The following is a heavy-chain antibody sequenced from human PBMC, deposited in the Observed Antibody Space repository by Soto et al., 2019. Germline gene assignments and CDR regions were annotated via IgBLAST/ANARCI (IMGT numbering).Heavy chain of an antibody. CDR2: ISSSGSTI. J-gene: IGHJ3*02. CDR1: GFTFSDYY. CDR3: AGAIQAEGSAAGTDDAFDI. Sequence: GGSLRLSCAASGFTFSDYYMSWIRQAPGKGLEWVSYISSSGSTIYYADSVKGRFTISRDNAKNSLYLQMNSLRAEDTAVYYCAGAIQAEGSAAGTDDAFDIWGQGTMVTVSS. V-gene: IGHV3-11*01. D-gene: IGHD1-1*01.